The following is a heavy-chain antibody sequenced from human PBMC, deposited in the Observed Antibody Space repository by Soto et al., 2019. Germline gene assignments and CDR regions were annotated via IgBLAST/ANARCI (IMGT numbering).Heavy chain of an antibody. CDR3: ARDPRRYSFDY. D-gene: IGHD1-20*01. CDR1: GFTFSSYS. Sequence: PGGSLRLSCAASGFTFSSYSMNWVRQAPGKGLEWISYISSSGSPVYYADSVKGRFTISGDTANNSLYLQMNSLRAEDTAVYYCARDPRRYSFDYWGRGTLVTVSS. V-gene: IGHV3-48*01. J-gene: IGHJ4*02. CDR2: ISSSGSPV.